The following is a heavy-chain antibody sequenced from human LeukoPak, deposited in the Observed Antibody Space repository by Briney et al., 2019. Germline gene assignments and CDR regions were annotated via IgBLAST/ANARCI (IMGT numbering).Heavy chain of an antibody. CDR1: GYTFTCYY. CDR3: ARVRYSSSWYWFDP. CDR2: INPNSGGT. Sequence: ASVKVSCKASGYTFTCYYMHWVRQAPGQGLEWMGWINPNSGGTNYAQKFQGRVTMTRDTSISTACMELSRLRSDDTAVYYCARVRYSSSWYWFDPWGQGTLVTVSP. J-gene: IGHJ5*02. V-gene: IGHV1-2*02. D-gene: IGHD6-13*01.